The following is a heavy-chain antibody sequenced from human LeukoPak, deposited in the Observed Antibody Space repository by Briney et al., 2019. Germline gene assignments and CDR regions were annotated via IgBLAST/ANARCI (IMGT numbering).Heavy chain of an antibody. CDR1: GGSISSSSYY. J-gene: IGHJ6*03. Sequence: PSETLSLTCTVSGGSISSSSYYWGWIRQPPGKGLEWIGSIYYSGSTYYNPSLKSRVTISVDTSKNQFSLKLSSVTAADTAVYYCARHGHIVATISFHYYYMDVWGKGTTVTIS. CDR2: IYYSGST. V-gene: IGHV4-39*01. CDR3: ARHGHIVATISFHYYYMDV. D-gene: IGHD5-12*01.